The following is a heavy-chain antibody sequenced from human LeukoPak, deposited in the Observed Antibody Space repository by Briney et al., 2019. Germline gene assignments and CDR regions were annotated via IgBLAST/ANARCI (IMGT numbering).Heavy chain of an antibody. D-gene: IGHD3-22*01. V-gene: IGHV3-48*02. J-gene: IGHJ4*02. CDR1: GFTFSSYT. CDR2: ISSSSSTI. CDR3: ARDDTNDY. Sequence: GGSLRLSCAVSGFTFSSYTMNWVRQAPGKGLVWVSYISSSSSTIFYADSVKGRFTISRDNAKNSLYLQMSSLRDEDTAMYYCARDDTNDYWGQGTLVTVSS.